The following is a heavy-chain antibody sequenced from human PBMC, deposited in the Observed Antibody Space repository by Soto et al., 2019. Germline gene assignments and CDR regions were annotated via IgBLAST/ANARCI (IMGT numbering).Heavy chain of an antibody. CDR2: IHSSGST. Sequence: QVQLQQWGGGLLKPSETLSLTCGLHRGSFSYFHWSWIRQPPGKGLEWIGEIHSSGSTNYNPSLRSRVTMSIVTSAMQFSLTLYSVTAAYTAVYYCARGGRNPSSANDLWRQGALVTVSS. D-gene: IGHD3-10*01. J-gene: IGHJ5*02. CDR1: RGSFSYFH. CDR3: ARGGRNPSSANDL. V-gene: IGHV4-34*01.